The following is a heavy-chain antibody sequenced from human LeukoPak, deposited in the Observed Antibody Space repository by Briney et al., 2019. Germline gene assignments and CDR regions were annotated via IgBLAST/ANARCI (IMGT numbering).Heavy chain of an antibody. Sequence: VASVKVSCKASGYTFTSYGISWVRQAPGQGLEWMGWISAYNGNTNYAQKLQGRVTMTIDTSTSTAYMELRSLRSDDTAVYYCARDFAVTTGPNGMDVWGQGTTVTVSS. V-gene: IGHV1-18*01. CDR1: GYTFTSYG. CDR2: ISAYNGNT. D-gene: IGHD4-17*01. J-gene: IGHJ6*02. CDR3: ARDFAVTTGPNGMDV.